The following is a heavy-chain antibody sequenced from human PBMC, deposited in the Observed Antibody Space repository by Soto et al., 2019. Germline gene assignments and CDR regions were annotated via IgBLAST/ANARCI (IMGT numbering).Heavy chain of an antibody. J-gene: IGHJ4*02. Sequence: QVQQVESGGGVVQPGRSLRLSCAASGFTINNYAIHWVRQAPGKGLEWVAVISYDGDNKYYADPVKGRFTISRDNSNNTLYLQMNSLRVEDTAVYYCARDGFLTLIVEFAYWGQGTLVAVSS. D-gene: IGHD3-22*01. CDR2: ISYDGDNK. V-gene: IGHV3-30-3*01. CDR3: ARDGFLTLIVEFAY. CDR1: GFTINNYA.